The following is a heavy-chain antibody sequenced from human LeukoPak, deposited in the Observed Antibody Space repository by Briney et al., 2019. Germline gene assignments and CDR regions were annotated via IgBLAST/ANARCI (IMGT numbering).Heavy chain of an antibody. CDR1: GGSISSSSYY. J-gene: IGHJ5*02. Sequence: SETLSLTCTVSGGSISSSSYYWGWIRQPPGKGLEWIGSIYYSGSTYYNPSLKSRVTISVDTSKNQFSLKLSSVTAADTAVYYCASKSGSYYSFFDPWGQGTLVTVSS. D-gene: IGHD1-26*01. V-gene: IGHV4-39*07. CDR3: ASKSGSYYSFFDP. CDR2: IYYSGST.